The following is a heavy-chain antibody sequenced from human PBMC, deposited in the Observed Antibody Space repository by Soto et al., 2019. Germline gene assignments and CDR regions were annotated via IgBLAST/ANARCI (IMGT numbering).Heavy chain of an antibody. CDR2: IYTSGNT. V-gene: IGHV4-4*07. Sequence: SETLSLTCTVSGASISNFYWSWIRQPAGKGLEWIGRIYTSGNTNYNPSLKSRVTMSVDTSKNQFSLKLKSVTAADTAVYYCVRGTFDYWGQGILVTAPQ. J-gene: IGHJ4*02. CDR1: GASISNFY. CDR3: VRGTFDY.